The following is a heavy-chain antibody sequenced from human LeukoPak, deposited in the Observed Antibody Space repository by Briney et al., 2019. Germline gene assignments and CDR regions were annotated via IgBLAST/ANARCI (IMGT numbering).Heavy chain of an antibody. J-gene: IGHJ4*02. D-gene: IGHD4-11*01. V-gene: IGHV1-2*02. CDR2: INPNSGGT. CDR1: GGTFSSYA. Sequence: ASVKVSCKASGGTFSSYAISWVRQAPGQGLEWMGWINPNSGGTNYAQKFQGRVTMTRDTSISTAYMELSRLRSDDTAVYYCARGKRAAPSNYVSSFRYYFDYWGQGTLVTVSS. CDR3: ARGKRAAPSNYVSSFRYYFDY.